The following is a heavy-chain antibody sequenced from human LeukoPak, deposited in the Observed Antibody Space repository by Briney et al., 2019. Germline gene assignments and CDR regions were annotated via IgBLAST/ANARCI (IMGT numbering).Heavy chain of an antibody. CDR3: AKDGTYRSSSCPLDP. J-gene: IGHJ5*02. V-gene: IGHV3-23*01. CDR2: ISGSGGGT. CDR1: GFTLSSYA. D-gene: IGHD6-6*01. Sequence: GGSLRLSCAASGFTLSSYAMRWVRPAPGKGLEWVSAISGSGGGTYYAGSVKGRFTISRDNSRNTLYLQMNSLRAEDTAVYYCAKDGTYRSSSCPLDPWGQGTLVTVSS.